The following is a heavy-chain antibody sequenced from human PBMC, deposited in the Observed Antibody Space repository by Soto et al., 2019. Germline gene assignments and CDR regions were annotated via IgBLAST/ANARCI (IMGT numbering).Heavy chain of an antibody. D-gene: IGHD2-15*01. J-gene: IGHJ6*02. CDR1: GFTFSSYG. CDR3: ARDHWDCSGGGCNPHQLNFFAMDV. Sequence: QVQLVESGGGGVQPGRSLRLSCAASGFTFSSYGMHWVRQAPGKGLEWVAVISYDGNNKFYADSVKGRFTISRDRSKTTAYLQMNNLRAEDTAVYYCARDHWDCSGGGCNPHQLNFFAMDVWGQGTTVTVSS. V-gene: IGHV3-30*03. CDR2: ISYDGNNK.